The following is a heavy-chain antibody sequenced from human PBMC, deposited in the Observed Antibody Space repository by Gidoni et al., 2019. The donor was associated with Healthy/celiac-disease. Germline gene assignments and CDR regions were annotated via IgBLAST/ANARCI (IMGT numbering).Heavy chain of an antibody. CDR1: GFTCSTYG. CDR2: ISYDGSKK. J-gene: IGHJ4*02. Sequence: VQLVESGGGVVQPGRSLRLSCEASGFTCSTYGMHWVRPAPGKGLGWVAVISYDGSKKYYADSVKGRFTISRDNSKNTLYLQMNSLRAEDTAVYYCAKDHSSGYYYVGTFDYWGQGTLVTVSS. V-gene: IGHV3-30*18. D-gene: IGHD3-22*01. CDR3: AKDHSSGYYYVGTFDY.